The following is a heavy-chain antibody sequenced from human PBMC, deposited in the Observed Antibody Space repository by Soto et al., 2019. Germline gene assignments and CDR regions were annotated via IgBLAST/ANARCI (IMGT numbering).Heavy chain of an antibody. CDR2: ISDSGDIT. CDR3: AKQWVPSITDRPPRLDY. Sequence: PGGSLRLSCAASEFTFSTYAMTWVRQAPGRGLQWVATISDSGDITYYADSVKGRFTISRDNSRNTLYLQMNNLRAEDTALYYCAKQWVPSITDRPPRLDYCGRGPLVTVSS. J-gene: IGHJ4*02. CDR1: EFTFSTYA. V-gene: IGHV3-23*01. D-gene: IGHD6-6*01.